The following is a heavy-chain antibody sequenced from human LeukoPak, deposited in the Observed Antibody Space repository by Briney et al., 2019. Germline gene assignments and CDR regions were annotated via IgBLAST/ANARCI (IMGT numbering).Heavy chain of an antibody. J-gene: IGHJ4*02. CDR3: ARGDGLVDY. V-gene: IGHV3-21*01. CDR1: GFTFSSYS. Sequence: GGSLRLSCAASGFTFSSYSMNWVRQAPRKGLEWVSSISSSSSYIYYEDSVKGRFTISRDNAKNSLYLQMNSLRAEDTAVYYCARGDGLVDYWGQGTLVTVSS. D-gene: IGHD3-16*01. CDR2: ISSSSSYI.